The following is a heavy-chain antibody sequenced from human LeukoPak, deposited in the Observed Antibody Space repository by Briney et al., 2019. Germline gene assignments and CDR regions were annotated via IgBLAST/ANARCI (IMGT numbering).Heavy chain of an antibody. CDR2: IYYSGNT. CDR1: GGPISGSSYY. J-gene: IGHJ5*02. CDR3: ARLTQYCSGGNCYL. Sequence: SETLCLTCTVSGGPISGSSYYWGWIRQPPGKGLEWIGSIYYSGNTYYSPSLKSRVTISVDTSKNQFSLELSSVTAADTAVYYCARLTQYCSGGNCYLWGQGTLVTVSS. V-gene: IGHV4-39*01. D-gene: IGHD2-15*01.